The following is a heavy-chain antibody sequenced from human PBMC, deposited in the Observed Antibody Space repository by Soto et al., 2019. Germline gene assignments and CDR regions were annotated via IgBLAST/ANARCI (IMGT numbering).Heavy chain of an antibody. V-gene: IGHV4-4*09. CDR3: ARVDILTVYGCMDV. D-gene: IGHD3-9*01. Sequence: SETLSLTCTVSGGAISFYNWNWIRQSPGKGLEWIGYSYSSGSTNYSPSLKSRVTISVDTSKNQFSLKLNSVTAADTAVYYCARVDILTVYGCMDVWGQGTTVTVSS. CDR2: SYSSGST. CDR1: GGAISFYN. J-gene: IGHJ6*02.